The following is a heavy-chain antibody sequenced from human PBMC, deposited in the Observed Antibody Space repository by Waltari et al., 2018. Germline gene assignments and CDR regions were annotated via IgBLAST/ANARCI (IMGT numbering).Heavy chain of an antibody. J-gene: IGHJ3*02. CDR3: ARDKGAVPHAFDI. Sequence: QLQLQESGSGLVKPSQTLSPTCAVSGGSISSGGYSWSWIRQPPGKGLEWIGYIYHSGSTYYNPSLKSRVTISVDRSKNQFSLKLSSVTAADTAVYYCARDKGAVPHAFDIWGQGTMVTVSS. CDR2: IYHSGST. V-gene: IGHV4-30-2*01. D-gene: IGHD3-10*01. CDR1: GGSISSGGYS.